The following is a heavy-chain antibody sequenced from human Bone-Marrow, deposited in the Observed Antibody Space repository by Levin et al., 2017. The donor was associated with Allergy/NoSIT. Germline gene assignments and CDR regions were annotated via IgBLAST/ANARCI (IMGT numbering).Heavy chain of an antibody. CDR1: GYSISSGYY. Sequence: SQTLSLTCAVSGYSISSGYYWGWIRQPPGKGLEWIGSIYHSGSTYYNPSLKSRVTISVDTSKNQFSLKLSSVTAADTAVYYCARDFPRITMVQGVIINRDAFDIWGQGTMVTVSS. CDR2: IYHSGST. CDR3: ARDFPRITMVQGVIINRDAFDI. J-gene: IGHJ3*02. V-gene: IGHV4-38-2*02. D-gene: IGHD3-10*01.